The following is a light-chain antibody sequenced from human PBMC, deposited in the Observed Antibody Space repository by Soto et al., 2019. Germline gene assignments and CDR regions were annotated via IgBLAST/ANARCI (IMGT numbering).Light chain of an antibody. J-gene: IGKJ5*01. CDR2: GAS. V-gene: IGKV3D-20*02. CDR3: QQRSNLVS. Sequence: EIVLTQSPATLSLTPGERATLSCRASQSVSSSYFAWYQQKPGQAPRLLIYGASSRATGIPDRFSGSGSGTDFTLTISSLEPEDFAVYYCQQRSNLVSFGPGTRLEI. CDR1: QSVSSSY.